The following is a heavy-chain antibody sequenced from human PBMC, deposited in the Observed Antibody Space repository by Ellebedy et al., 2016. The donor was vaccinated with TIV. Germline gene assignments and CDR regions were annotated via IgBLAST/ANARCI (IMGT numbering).Heavy chain of an antibody. CDR3: ARNRNDFDANGYWNY. CDR1: GFSFREYY. Sequence: GGSLRLSCAASGFSFREYYMSWIRQAPGKGLECVAYINHDGAIKYYADAVRGRFNVSRDNAENSLHLQMNSLRAEDTAVYYCARNRNDFDANGYWNYWGPGAQVTVSS. CDR2: INHDGAIK. V-gene: IGHV3-11*01. J-gene: IGHJ4*02. D-gene: IGHD3-22*01.